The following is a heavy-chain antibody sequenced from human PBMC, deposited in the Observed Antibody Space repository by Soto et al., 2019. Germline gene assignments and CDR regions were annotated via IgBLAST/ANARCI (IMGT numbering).Heavy chain of an antibody. D-gene: IGHD5-18*01. V-gene: IGHV4-59*01. CDR1: AYSISGYV. CDR3: ARDSYNFDD. J-gene: IGHJ4*02. Sequence: TETQCHTCPFSAYSISGYVLIWIRQPPGKGLEWIGYIYYSGSTDYNPSLKSRVTISVDTSKSQFSLKLRSVTAADTAVYYCARDSYNFDDWGQGTLVTVSS. CDR2: IYYSGST.